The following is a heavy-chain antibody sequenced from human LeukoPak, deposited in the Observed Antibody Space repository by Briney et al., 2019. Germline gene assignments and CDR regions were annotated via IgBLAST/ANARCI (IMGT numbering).Heavy chain of an antibody. CDR3: ARRRKSSYSDAFDI. CDR2: IYYSGST. V-gene: IGHV4-59*07. J-gene: IGHJ3*02. D-gene: IGHD2-2*02. Sequence: KPSDTLSLTCTVSGGSIISYYWSWIRQPPGKGLEWIGFIYYSGSTNYNPSLKSRATMSVDTSKNQFSLKLSSVTAVDTAVYYCARRRKSSYSDAFDIWGQGTMVTVSS. CDR1: GGSIISYY.